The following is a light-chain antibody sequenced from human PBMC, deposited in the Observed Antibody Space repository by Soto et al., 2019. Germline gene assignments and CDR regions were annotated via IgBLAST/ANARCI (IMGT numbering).Light chain of an antibody. V-gene: IGKV1-12*01. CDR3: QQSNSFPRT. J-gene: IGKJ4*01. Sequence: DIQMTQSPSFVPASVGDRVTITCRASQAVSTWLAWYQQKPGDAPKLLIYAASTLQSGVPSRFSGSGSGTDFTLTIRSLQPEDFATYYCQQSNSFPRTFGGGTKV. CDR2: AAS. CDR1: QAVSTW.